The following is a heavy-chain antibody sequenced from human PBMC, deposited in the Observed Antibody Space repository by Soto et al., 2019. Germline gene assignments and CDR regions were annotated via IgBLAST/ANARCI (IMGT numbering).Heavy chain of an antibody. D-gene: IGHD2-2*01. CDR3: ARDGSGFRYCTSTSCYGEVPNAFDI. Sequence: PGGSLRLSCAASGFTFSGYSMNWVRQAPGKGLEWVSYISSPHTTIYYADSVKGRFTISRDNAKSSLYLQMNSLRAEDTAVYYCARDGSGFRYCTSTSCYGEVPNAFDIWGQGTMVTVSS. V-gene: IGHV3-48*01. J-gene: IGHJ3*02. CDR2: ISSPHTTI. CDR1: GFTFSGYS.